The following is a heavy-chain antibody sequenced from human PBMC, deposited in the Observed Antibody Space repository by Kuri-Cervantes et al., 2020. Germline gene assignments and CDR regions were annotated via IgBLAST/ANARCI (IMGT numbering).Heavy chain of an antibody. V-gene: IGHV3-74*01. J-gene: IGHJ6*02. CDR3: ARDMTHPMATIIAYYYYGLDV. CDR2: INSDGSST. Sequence: GGSLRLSCAASGFTFSSYWMHWVRQAPGKGLVWVSRINSDGSSTSYADSVKGRFTISRDNAKNTLYLQMNSLRAEDTAVYYCARDMTHPMATIIAYYYYGLDVWGQGTTVTVSS. CDR1: GFTFSSYW. D-gene: IGHD5-24*01.